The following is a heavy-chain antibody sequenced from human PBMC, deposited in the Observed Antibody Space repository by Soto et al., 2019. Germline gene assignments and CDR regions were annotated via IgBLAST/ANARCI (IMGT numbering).Heavy chain of an antibody. J-gene: IGHJ5*02. CDR2: ISWNSGNI. CDR1: GFTFDDYA. V-gene: IGHV3-9*01. Sequence: EVQLVESGGGLVQPGRSLRLSCAASGFTFDDYAMHWVRQSPGKGLEWVSGISWNSGNIGYADSVKGRFTISRDNAKNSLYLQMNSLRAEDTAFYYCAKDNNGDYCEGLDPWGQGTLVTVSS. D-gene: IGHD4-17*01. CDR3: AKDNNGDYCEGLDP.